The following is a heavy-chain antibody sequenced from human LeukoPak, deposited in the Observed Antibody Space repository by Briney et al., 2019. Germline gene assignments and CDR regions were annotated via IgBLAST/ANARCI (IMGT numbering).Heavy chain of an antibody. CDR3: ARGAVVGRLRFLSLPPYYFDY. Sequence: ASVKVSCKASGYTFTGYYMHWVRQAPGQGLEWMGWINPNSGGTNYAQKFQGRVTMTRDTSISTAYMELSRLRSDDTAVYYCARGAVVGRLRFLSLPPYYFDYWGQGTLVTVSS. CDR1: GYTFTGYY. CDR2: INPNSGGT. J-gene: IGHJ4*02. D-gene: IGHD3-3*01. V-gene: IGHV1-2*02.